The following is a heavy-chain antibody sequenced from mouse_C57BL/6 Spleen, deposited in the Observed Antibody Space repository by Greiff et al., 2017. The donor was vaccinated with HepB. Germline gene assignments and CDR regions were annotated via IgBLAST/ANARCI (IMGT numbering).Heavy chain of an antibody. CDR3: TRKGYYGNYVDY. CDR2: IRNKANNHAT. Sequence: EVHLVESGGGLVQPGGSMKLSCAASGFTFSDAWMDWVRQSPEKGLEWVAEIRNKANNHATYYAESVNGRFTISRDDSKSSVYLQMNSLRAEDTGIYYCTRKGYYGNYVDYWGQGTTLTVSS. V-gene: IGHV6-6*01. CDR1: GFTFSDAW. J-gene: IGHJ2*01. D-gene: IGHD2-1*01.